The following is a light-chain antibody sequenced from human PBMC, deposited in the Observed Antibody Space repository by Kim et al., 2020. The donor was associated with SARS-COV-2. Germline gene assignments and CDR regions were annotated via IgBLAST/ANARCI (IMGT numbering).Light chain of an antibody. CDR1: SSKIGSNT. Sequence: PGQRVTISCSGSSSKIGSNTVNWYQQLPGTAPKLLIYSNNQRPSGVPDRFSGSKSGTSASLAISGLQSEDEADYYCAAWDDSLNAVFGGGTQLTVL. V-gene: IGLV1-44*01. CDR3: AAWDDSLNAV. CDR2: SNN. J-gene: IGLJ2*01.